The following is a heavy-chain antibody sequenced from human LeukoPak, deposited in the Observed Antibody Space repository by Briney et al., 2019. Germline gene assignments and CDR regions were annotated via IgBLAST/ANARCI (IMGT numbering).Heavy chain of an antibody. CDR1: GFTFSSYE. D-gene: IGHD6-25*01. V-gene: IGHV3-48*03. CDR3: ARERLSAFDI. J-gene: IGHJ3*02. CDR2: ISSSGRTI. Sequence: GGSLRLSCAASGFTFSSYEMNWVRQAPGKGLEWVSYISSSGRTIYYAGSVKGRFTISRDNAKNSLYLQMNSLRAEDTAVYYCARERLSAFDIWGQGTMVTVSS.